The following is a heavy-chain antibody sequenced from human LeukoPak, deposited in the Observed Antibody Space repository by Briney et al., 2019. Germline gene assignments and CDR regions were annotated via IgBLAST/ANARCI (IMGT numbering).Heavy chain of an antibody. CDR3: AREAEHIVVVLAARDRYYYYMDV. J-gene: IGHJ6*03. CDR1: GFTFSSYG. CDR2: ISYDGSNK. Sequence: GGSLRLSCAASGFTFSSYGMHWVRQAPGKGLEWVAVISYDGSNKYYADSVKGRFTISRDNAKNSLYLQMNSLRAEDTAVYYCAREAEHIVVVLAARDRYYYYMDVWGKGTTVTVSS. V-gene: IGHV3-33*05. D-gene: IGHD2-2*01.